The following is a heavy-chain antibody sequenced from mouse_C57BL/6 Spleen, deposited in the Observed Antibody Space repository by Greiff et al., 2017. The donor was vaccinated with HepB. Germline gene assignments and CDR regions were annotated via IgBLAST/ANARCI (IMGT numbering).Heavy chain of an antibody. Sequence: DVHLVESGGGLVKPGGSLKLSCAASGFTFSSYAMSWVRQTPEKRLEWVATISDGGSYTYYPDNVKGRFTISRDNAKNNLYLQMSHLKSEDTAMYYCARGDYDEGDDYWGQGTTLTVSS. D-gene: IGHD2-4*01. CDR3: ARGDYDEGDDY. CDR2: ISDGGSYT. CDR1: GFTFSSYA. V-gene: IGHV5-4*01. J-gene: IGHJ2*01.